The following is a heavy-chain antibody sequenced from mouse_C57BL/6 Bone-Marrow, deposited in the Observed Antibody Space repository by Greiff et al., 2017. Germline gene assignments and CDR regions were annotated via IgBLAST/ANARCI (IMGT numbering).Heavy chain of an antibody. J-gene: IGHJ2*01. CDR3: ARGDYYDYFYFDY. D-gene: IGHD2-4*01. Sequence: VQLQQPGPELVKPGASVKISCEASGYTFTDYYITWVKQRPGQGLEWIGWIFTGSGSTYYNENVKGRVTLTVDKSSSTAYMLLSSLTSEDSAVYFCARGDYYDYFYFDYWGQGTTLTVSS. V-gene: IGHV1-75*01. CDR2: IFTGSGST. CDR1: GYTFTDYY.